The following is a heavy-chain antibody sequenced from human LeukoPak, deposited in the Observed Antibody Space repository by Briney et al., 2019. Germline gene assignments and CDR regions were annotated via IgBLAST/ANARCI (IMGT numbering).Heavy chain of an antibody. J-gene: IGHJ6*02. CDR1: GYTFTSYA. CDR3: ASLSDDYYYYGMDV. Sequence: ASVKVSCKASGYTFTSYAMHWVRQAPGQRLEWMGWINAGDGNTKYSQKFQGRVTITRDTSASTAYMELSSLRSEDTAVYYCASLSDDYYYYGMDVWGQGTTVTVSS. CDR2: INAGDGNT. V-gene: IGHV1-3*01.